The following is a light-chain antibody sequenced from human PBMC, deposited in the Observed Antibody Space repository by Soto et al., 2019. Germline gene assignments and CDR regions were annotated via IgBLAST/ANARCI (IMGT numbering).Light chain of an antibody. CDR3: QSLGTGIQV. J-gene: IGLJ3*02. CDR1: SGYSTYA. Sequence: QSVLTQSPSASASLGASVKLTCTLSSGYSTYAIAWHQQQPGKGPRFLMKINYDGTHSKGDGFYDRFSGSSSGAERHLTIYSLQSEDEADYYCQSLGTGIQVFGGGTKLTVL. CDR2: INYDGTH. V-gene: IGLV4-69*01.